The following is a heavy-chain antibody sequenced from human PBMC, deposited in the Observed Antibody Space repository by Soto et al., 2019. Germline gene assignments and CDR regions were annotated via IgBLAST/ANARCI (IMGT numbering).Heavy chain of an antibody. CDR3: ARDSRRLQLGAIDF. CDR1: GVTLRDYG. Sequence: QVQLVESGGGVAQTGRSLRLSCSASGVTLRDYGMHWVRQAPGKGLEWVADISYDAASEHYADSVKGRFSISRDNSNNTVTLHMNSLGPGDTAVYCCARDSRRLQLGAIDFWGQGTLVTVSS. D-gene: IGHD5-18*01. J-gene: IGHJ4*02. CDR2: ISYDAASE. V-gene: IGHV3-30*03.